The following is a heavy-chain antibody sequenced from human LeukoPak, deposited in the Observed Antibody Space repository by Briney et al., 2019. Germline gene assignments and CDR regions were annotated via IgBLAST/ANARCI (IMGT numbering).Heavy chain of an antibody. CDR1: GYSFNNYW. Sequence: GESLKISCKASGYSFNNYWIGWVRQLPGKGLEWMGSIYPGDSDTTYSPSFRGQVSISADKSISTAYLQWSSLRASDTAFYYCASATYSAGFPLWGPGTLLTVSS. J-gene: IGHJ3*01. D-gene: IGHD1-26*01. CDR3: ASATYSAGFPL. V-gene: IGHV5-51*01. CDR2: IYPGDSDT.